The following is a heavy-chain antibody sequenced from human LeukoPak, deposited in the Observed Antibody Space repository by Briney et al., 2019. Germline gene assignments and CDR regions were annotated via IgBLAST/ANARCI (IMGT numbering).Heavy chain of an antibody. CDR2: ISGSGDST. D-gene: IGHD3-3*02. CDR1: GFTFSSYT. V-gene: IGHV3-23*01. Sequence: GGSLRLSCAASGFTFSSYTMDWVRQAPGKGLEWVSGISGSGDSTYYADSVEGRFTTSRDNSKNTLYLQMNSLRAEDTAVYYCAKDHIFESGFISKYYFDYWGQGTLVTVSS. CDR3: AKDHIFESGFISKYYFDY. J-gene: IGHJ4*02.